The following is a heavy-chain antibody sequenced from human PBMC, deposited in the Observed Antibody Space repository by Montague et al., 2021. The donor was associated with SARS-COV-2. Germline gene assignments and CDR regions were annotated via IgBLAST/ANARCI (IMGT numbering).Heavy chain of an antibody. V-gene: IGHV2-70*01. CDR2: IDWXDDK. J-gene: IGHJ4*02. Sequence: PALVKPTQTLTLTCTFSGFSLSTSGMCVSRIRQPPGKALEWLALIDWXDDKYYSTSLKTRLTISKDTSKNQVVLTMTNMDPVDTATYYCARIRDYDILIGSYSGFDYWGQGTLVTVSS. D-gene: IGHD3-9*01. CDR1: GFSLSTSGMC. CDR3: ARIRDYDILIGSYSGFDY.